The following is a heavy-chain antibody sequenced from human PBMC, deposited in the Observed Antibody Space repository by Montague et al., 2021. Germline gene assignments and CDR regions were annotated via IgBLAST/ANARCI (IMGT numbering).Heavy chain of an antibody. J-gene: IGHJ3*02. Sequence: SLRLSCAASGFSFSSYWMNWGRQAPGKGLLWVSRITLDGSSTNFADSVKGRFTTSRDNAKDTLYLQMNSLRVEDTAVYYCARNSAAGAPGAFDIWGKGTMVTVSS. CDR2: ITLDGSST. D-gene: IGHD6-13*01. CDR3: ARNSAAGAPGAFDI. V-gene: IGHV3-74*01. CDR1: GFSFSSYW.